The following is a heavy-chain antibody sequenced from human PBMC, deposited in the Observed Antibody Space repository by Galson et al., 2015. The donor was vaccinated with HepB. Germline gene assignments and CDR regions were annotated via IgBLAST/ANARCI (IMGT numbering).Heavy chain of an antibody. V-gene: IGHV3-33*01. CDR1: GFTFSSYG. Sequence: SCAASGFTFSSYGMHWVRQAPGKGLEWVAVIWYDGSNKYYADSVKGRFTISRDNSKNTLYLQMNSLRAEDTAVYYCAREGRDYGDYVQVMDVWGQGTTVTVSS. J-gene: IGHJ6*02. CDR3: AREGRDYGDYVQVMDV. CDR2: IWYDGSNK. D-gene: IGHD4-17*01.